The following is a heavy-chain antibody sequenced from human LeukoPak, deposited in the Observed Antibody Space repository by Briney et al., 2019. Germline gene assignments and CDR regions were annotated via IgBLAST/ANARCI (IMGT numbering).Heavy chain of an antibody. CDR2: IYYNGAT. Sequence: ASETLSLTCTVSGGSVSSSSYFWGWIRQPPGKALEWIGTIYYNGATRYNPSLNSRATISVDTSKNQFSLKLNFMTAADTAVYYCAIELLSCSGSSCQSGDYWGQGTLVTVSS. D-gene: IGHD2-15*01. CDR1: GGSVSSSSYF. V-gene: IGHV4-39*07. J-gene: IGHJ4*02. CDR3: AIELLSCSGSSCQSGDY.